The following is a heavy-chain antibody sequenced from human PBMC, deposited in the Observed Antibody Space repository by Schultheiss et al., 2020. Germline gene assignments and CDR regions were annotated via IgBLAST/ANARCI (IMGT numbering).Heavy chain of an antibody. CDR1: GFTFSNAW. CDR3: SRGPDY. J-gene: IGHJ4*02. CDR2: IRTKPNNYAT. Sequence: GESLKISCAASGFTFSNAWMNWVRQAPGKGLEWVGRIRTKPNNYATAYAVSVKGRFTISRDDSKNTAYLQMNSLKTEDTAVYFCSRGPDYWGQGILVTVSS. V-gene: IGHV3-73*01.